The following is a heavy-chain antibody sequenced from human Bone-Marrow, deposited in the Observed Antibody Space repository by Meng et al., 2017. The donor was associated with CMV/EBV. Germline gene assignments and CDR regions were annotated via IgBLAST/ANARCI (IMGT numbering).Heavy chain of an antibody. Sequence: QITLKESGPTLVKPTQTLTLPCTFSGFSLSTSGVGVGWIRQPPGKALEWLALIYWNDDKRYSPSLKSRLTITKDTSKNQVVLTMTNMDPVDTATYYCAHRFCSSLPFDYWGQGTLVTVSS. J-gene: IGHJ4*02. CDR2: IYWNDDK. D-gene: IGHD2-15*01. CDR1: GFSLSTSGVG. CDR3: AHRFCSSLPFDY. V-gene: IGHV2-5*01.